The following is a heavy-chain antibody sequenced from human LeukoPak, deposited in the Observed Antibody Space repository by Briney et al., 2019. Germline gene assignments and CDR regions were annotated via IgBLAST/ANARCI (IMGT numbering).Heavy chain of an antibody. D-gene: IGHD3-22*01. V-gene: IGHV1-46*01. CDR2: INPSGGST. CDR3: ARDFWESQNSRDYSFRDCFDP. Sequence: ASVKVSCKASGYTFTSYYMHWVRQAPGQGLEWMGIINPSGGSTSYAQKFQGRVTMTTDTSTSTVYMELKSLRSDDTAVYFCARDFWESQNSRDYSFRDCFDPWGQGTLVIVSS. CDR1: GYTFTSYY. J-gene: IGHJ5*02.